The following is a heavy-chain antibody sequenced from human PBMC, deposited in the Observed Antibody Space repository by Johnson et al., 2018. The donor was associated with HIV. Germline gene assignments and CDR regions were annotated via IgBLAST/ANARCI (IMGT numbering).Heavy chain of an antibody. CDR3: ARDPYDRDAFDI. V-gene: IGHV3-30*02. J-gene: IGHJ3*02. D-gene: IGHD3-16*01. CDR2: IRYDGSSK. CDR1: GFTFSSYG. Sequence: QVQLVESGGGLVQPGGSLRLSCAASGFTFSSYGMHWVRQAPGKGLEWVTFIRYDGSSKHYADSVNGRFTIFRDNSKNTLYLQMNSLRAEDTAVYYCARDPYDRDAFDIWGQGTMVTVSS.